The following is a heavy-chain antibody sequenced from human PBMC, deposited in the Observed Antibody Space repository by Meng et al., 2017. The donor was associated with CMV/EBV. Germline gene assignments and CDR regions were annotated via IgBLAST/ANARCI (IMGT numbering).Heavy chain of an antibody. J-gene: IGHJ5*02. V-gene: IGHV3-21*01. Sequence: GESLKISCAASGFTFSSYSMNWVRQAPGKGLEWVSSISSSSSYIYYADSVKGRFTISRDNAKNSLYLQMNSLRAEDTAVYYCARDRWQSQVVPSRVHWFDPWGQGTLVTVPS. CDR3: ARDRWQSQVVPSRVHWFDP. D-gene: IGHD2-2*01. CDR1: GFTFSSYS. CDR2: ISSSSSYI.